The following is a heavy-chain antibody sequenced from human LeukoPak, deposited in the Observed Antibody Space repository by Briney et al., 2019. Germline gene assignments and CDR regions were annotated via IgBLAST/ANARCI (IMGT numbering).Heavy chain of an antibody. D-gene: IGHD3-10*01. CDR2: IYYSGST. J-gene: IGHJ5*02. Sequence: PSETLSLTCTVSGGSVSSGSYYWSWIRQPPGEGLEWIGYIYYSGSTNYNPSLKSRVAISVDTSKNQFSLKLSSVTAADTAVYYCARDLSPAWFGDPYLRGWFDPWGQGTLVTVSS. V-gene: IGHV4-61*01. CDR1: GGSVSSGSYY. CDR3: ARDLSPAWFGDPYLRGWFDP.